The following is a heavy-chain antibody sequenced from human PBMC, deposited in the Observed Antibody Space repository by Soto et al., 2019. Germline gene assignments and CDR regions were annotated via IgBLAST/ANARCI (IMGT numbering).Heavy chain of an antibody. CDR3: ARTLGYCSGGSCYLMKIADY. J-gene: IGHJ4*02. CDR1: GYTFTSYA. V-gene: IGHV1-3*01. CDR2: INAGNGNT. Sequence: ASVKVSCKASGYTFTSYAMHWVRQAPGQRLEWLGWINAGNGNTKYSQKFQGRVTITRDTSASTAYMELSSLRSEDTAVYYCARTLGYCSGGSCYLMKIADYWGQGTLVTVSS. D-gene: IGHD2-15*01.